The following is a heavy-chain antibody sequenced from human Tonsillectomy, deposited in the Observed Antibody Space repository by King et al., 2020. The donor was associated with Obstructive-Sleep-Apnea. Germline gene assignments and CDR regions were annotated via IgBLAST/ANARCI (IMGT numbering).Heavy chain of an antibody. CDR1: GGSISSGDYY. D-gene: IGHD3-10*01. Sequence: VQLQESGPGLVKPSQTLSLTCTVSGGSISSGDYYWSWIRQPPGKGLEWIGYIFYTGSTYYSPSLKSQVSISIDTSKNQFSLKLSSVTAADTAVYYCVRVYYGSGNWVDPWGQGTLVTVSS. CDR2: IFYTGST. V-gene: IGHV4-30-4*01. J-gene: IGHJ5*02. CDR3: VRVYYGSGNWVDP.